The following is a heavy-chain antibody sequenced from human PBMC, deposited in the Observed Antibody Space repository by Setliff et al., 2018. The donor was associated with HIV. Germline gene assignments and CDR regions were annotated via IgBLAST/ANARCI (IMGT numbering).Heavy chain of an antibody. CDR2: IYYSGTT. J-gene: IGHJ3*01. D-gene: IGHD3-3*01. V-gene: IGHV4-61*01. Sequence: KSSETLSLTCAVSGYSISSGYYWGWIRQPPGKGLEWIGYIYYSGTTNYNPSLKSRVTFSVDMSKTQVSLKLTSVTAADTAMYFCARVRGDNFWSGSYSLPASDAFDVWGQGTMVTVSS. CDR3: ARVRGDNFWSGSYSLPASDAFDV. CDR1: GYSISSGYY.